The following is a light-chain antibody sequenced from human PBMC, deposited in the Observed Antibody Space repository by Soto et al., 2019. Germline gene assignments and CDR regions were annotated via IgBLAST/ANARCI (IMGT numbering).Light chain of an antibody. V-gene: IGKV1-5*03. CDR2: KSS. Sequence: ILMSQSPSSLSASVGDRVTITCRASQDLDKWLAWYQQKPGKAPNLLIYKSSTLREGVPSRFSGFGSGTEYFLTISALQPDDSGTYNCKQYFSYGTSGKGTKV. CDR3: KQYFSYGT. J-gene: IGKJ1*01. CDR1: QDLDKW.